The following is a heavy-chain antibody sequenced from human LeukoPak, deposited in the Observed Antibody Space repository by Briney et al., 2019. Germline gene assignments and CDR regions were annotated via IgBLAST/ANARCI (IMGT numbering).Heavy chain of an antibody. CDR1: GFTFSNYW. V-gene: IGHV3-7*01. CDR2: IKFDGSGK. D-gene: IGHD3-16*01. CDR3: ARLSSWVFGI. Sequence: GGSLRLSCAASGFTFSNYWMSWVRQAPGKGLEWVANIKFDGSGKFYVDSVKGRFTISRDNTKNLLYLQMNSLRAEDTAVYFCARLSSWVFGIWGQGTMVTVSS. J-gene: IGHJ3*02.